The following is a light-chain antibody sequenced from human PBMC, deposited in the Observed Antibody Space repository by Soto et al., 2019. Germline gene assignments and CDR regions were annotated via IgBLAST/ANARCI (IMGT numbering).Light chain of an antibody. Sequence: QSALAQPASVSGSPGQSIAISCTGTSSDVGAYNYVSWYQQHPGKAPKLIVHEVSDRPLGASDRFAGSKSGNTASLTISGLQADDEADYYCSSYAGAYTLVFGTVTKLTGL. CDR2: EVS. V-gene: IGLV2-14*01. CDR3: SSYAGAYTLV. J-gene: IGLJ1*01. CDR1: SSDVGAYNY.